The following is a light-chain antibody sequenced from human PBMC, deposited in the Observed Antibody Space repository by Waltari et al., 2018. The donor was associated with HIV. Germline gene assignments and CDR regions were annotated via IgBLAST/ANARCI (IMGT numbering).Light chain of an antibody. CDR2: EVN. CDR3: CSYRSSKTVV. V-gene: IGLV2-14*01. CDR1: SRAIGSYNY. Sequence: QSALTQPASVSGSPGQSITISCVGTSRAIGSYNYVPWYQHHPGEAPKLLIYEVNYRPSGVSNRFSGSKSGNTASLTISGLQAEDESHYYCCSYRSSKTVVFGGGTKVTVL. J-gene: IGLJ2*01.